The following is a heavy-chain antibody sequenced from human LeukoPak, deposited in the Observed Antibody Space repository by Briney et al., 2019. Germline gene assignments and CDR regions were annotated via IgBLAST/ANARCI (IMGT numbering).Heavy chain of an antibody. CDR2: IRGKAYGGTT. CDR1: GFTFGDYA. CDR3: TRVAGGYYGSGSTT. Sequence: GGSLRLSCTASGFTFGDYAMSWVRQAPGKGLEWVGFIRGKAYGGTTEYAASVKGRFTISRDDSKSIAYLQMNSLKTEDTAVYYCTRVAGGYYGSGSTTWGQGTLATVSS. J-gene: IGHJ4*02. V-gene: IGHV3-49*04. D-gene: IGHD3-10*01.